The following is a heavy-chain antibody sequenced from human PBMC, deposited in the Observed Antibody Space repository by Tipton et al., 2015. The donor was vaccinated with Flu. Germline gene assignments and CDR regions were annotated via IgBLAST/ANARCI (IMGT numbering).Heavy chain of an antibody. CDR3: ARVPRPEVGYYYYGMDV. J-gene: IGHJ6*02. V-gene: IGHV3-21*01. CDR1: GFTFSSYS. Sequence: SLRLSCAASGFTFSSYSMNWVRQAPGKGLEWVSSISSSSSYIYYADSVKGRFTISRDNAKNSLYLQMNSLRAEDTAVYYCARVPRPEVGYYYYGMDVWGQGTTVTVSS. CDR2: ISSSSSYI. D-gene: IGHD1-14*01.